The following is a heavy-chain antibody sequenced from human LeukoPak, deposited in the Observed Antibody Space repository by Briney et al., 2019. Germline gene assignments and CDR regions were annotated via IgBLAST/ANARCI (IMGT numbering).Heavy chain of an antibody. Sequence: GESLKSSCKGSGYSFTTYWIAWVRQASGQGLEWMGWMNPNSGHTGYAQKFQGRVTMTRTTSISTAYMELTSLTSEDSAVYYCARSIVGVRKRNDYWGQGTLVTVSS. CDR2: MNPNSGHT. CDR1: GYSFTTYW. J-gene: IGHJ4*02. V-gene: IGHV1-8*02. CDR3: ARSIVGVRKRNDY. D-gene: IGHD1-26*01.